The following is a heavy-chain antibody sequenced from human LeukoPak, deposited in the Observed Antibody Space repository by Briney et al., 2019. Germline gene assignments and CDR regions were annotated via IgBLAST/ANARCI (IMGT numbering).Heavy chain of an antibody. D-gene: IGHD3-9*01. Sequence: ASVKVSCKASGYTFTGYYMHWVRQAPGQGLEWMGWINPNSGGTNYAQKFQGRVTMTRDTSISTAYMELSRLRSDDTAVYYCAREPVLRYFDWFSELDYWGQGTLVTVSS. CDR1: GYTFTGYY. CDR2: INPNSGGT. V-gene: IGHV1-2*02. J-gene: IGHJ4*02. CDR3: AREPVLRYFDWFSELDY.